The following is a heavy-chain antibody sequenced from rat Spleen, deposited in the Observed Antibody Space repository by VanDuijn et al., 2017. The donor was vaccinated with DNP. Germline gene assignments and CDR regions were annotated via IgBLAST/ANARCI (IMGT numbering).Heavy chain of an antibody. J-gene: IGHJ2*01. D-gene: IGHD1-4*01. CDR2: ITYDGGNT. CDR3: ARHVLPLRVWDY. Sequence: EVQLVESGGGLVQPGRSLKLSCAASGFTFSDYYMAWVRQAPTKGLEWVAYITYDGGNTYYRDSVKGRFTISRDNAKNTLYLQMNSLRSEDMATYYCARHVLPLRVWDYWGQGVMVTVSS. V-gene: IGHV5-22*01. CDR1: GFTFSDYY.